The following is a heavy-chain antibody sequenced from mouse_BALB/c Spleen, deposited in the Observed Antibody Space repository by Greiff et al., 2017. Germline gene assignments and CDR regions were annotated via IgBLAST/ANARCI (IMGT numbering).Heavy chain of an antibody. Sequence: EVKLQESGGGLVQPGGSLKLSCAASGFTFSSYGMSWVRQTPDKRLELVATINSNGGSTYYPDSVKGRFTISRDNAKNTLYLQMSSLKSEDTAMYYCARDRGLLRFAMDYWGQGTSVTVSS. CDR3: ARDRGLLRFAMDY. CDR2: INSNGGST. CDR1: GFTFSSYG. D-gene: IGHD2-3*01. J-gene: IGHJ4*01. V-gene: IGHV5-6-3*01.